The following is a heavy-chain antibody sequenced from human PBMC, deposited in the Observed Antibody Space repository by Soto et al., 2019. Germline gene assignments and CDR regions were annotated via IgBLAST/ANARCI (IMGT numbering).Heavy chain of an antibody. V-gene: IGHV4-31*03. J-gene: IGHJ4*02. CDR2: IYYSGST. CDR1: GGSISSGGYY. D-gene: IGHD2-2*02. Sequence: SETLSVTCTVSGGSISSGGYYWSWIRQHPGKGLEWIGYIYYSGSTYYNPSLKSRVTISVDTSKNQFSLKLSSVTAADTAVYYCAREAIVVVPAAISHHYYFDYWGQGTLVTVSS. CDR3: AREAIVVVPAAISHHYYFDY.